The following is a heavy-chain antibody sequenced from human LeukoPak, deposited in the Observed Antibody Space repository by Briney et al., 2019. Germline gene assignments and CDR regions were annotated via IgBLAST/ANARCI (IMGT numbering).Heavy chain of an antibody. D-gene: IGHD2-2*01. CDR3: ARVPFVVPAAPRGGYYYMDV. Sequence: SETLSLTCTVSGGSISSYYWSWIRQPPGKGLEWIGYIYYSGSTNYNPSLKSRVTISVDTSKNQFSLKLSSVTAADTAVYYCARVPFVVPAAPRGGYYYMDVWGKGTTVTVSS. J-gene: IGHJ6*03. V-gene: IGHV4-59*01. CDR1: GGSISSYY. CDR2: IYYSGST.